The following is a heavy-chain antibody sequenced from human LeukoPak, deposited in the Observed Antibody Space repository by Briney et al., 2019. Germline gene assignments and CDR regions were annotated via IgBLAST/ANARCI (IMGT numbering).Heavy chain of an antibody. V-gene: IGHV3-30*18. Sequence: PGGSLRLSCAASGFTFSSYGMHWVRQAPGKGLEWVAVISYDGSNKYYADSVEGRFTISRDNSKNTLYLQMNSLRAEDTAVYYCAKDGNYYDSSGYYFYFDYWGQGTLVTVSS. J-gene: IGHJ4*02. CDR2: ISYDGSNK. CDR1: GFTFSSYG. CDR3: AKDGNYYDSSGYYFYFDY. D-gene: IGHD3-22*01.